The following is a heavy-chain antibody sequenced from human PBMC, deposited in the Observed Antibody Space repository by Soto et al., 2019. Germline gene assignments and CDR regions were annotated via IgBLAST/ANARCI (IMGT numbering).Heavy chain of an antibody. D-gene: IGHD5-12*01. CDR1: GGTFSSYA. V-gene: IGHV1-69*13. CDR2: IIPIFGTA. Sequence: SVKVSCKASGGTFSSYAISWVRQAPGQGLEWMGGIIPIFGTANYAQKFQGRVTITADESTSTAYMELSSLRSEDTAVYYCASGGYSGPPRFSAYYYGMDVWGQGTTVTVSS. CDR3: ASGGYSGPPRFSAYYYGMDV. J-gene: IGHJ6*02.